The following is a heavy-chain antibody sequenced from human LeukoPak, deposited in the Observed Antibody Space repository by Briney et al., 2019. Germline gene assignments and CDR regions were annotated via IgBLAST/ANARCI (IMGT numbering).Heavy chain of an antibody. CDR2: INPGDSDT. D-gene: IGHD1/OR15-1a*01. V-gene: IGHV5-51*01. J-gene: IGHJ6*02. CDR1: GYSFTRYW. Sequence: GESLKISCKGSGYSFTRYWIGWVRQKPGKGLEWMGIINPGDSDTRYSPSFQGQVTISADKSISTAYLQWSSLKASDTAMYYCARQDVASTGTTYYYAMDVWGQGTTVTVSS. CDR3: ARQDVASTGTTYYYAMDV.